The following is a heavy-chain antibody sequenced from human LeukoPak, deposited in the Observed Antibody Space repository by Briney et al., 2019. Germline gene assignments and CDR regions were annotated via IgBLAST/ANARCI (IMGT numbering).Heavy chain of an antibody. J-gene: IGHJ6*03. V-gene: IGHV3-23*01. CDR2: ISGSGGST. D-gene: IGHD5-18*01. CDR3: AKDIAYSYGEPYYMDV. Sequence: QSGGSLRLSCAASGFTFSSYAMSWVRQAPGKGLEWVSAISGSGGSTYYADSVKGRFTISRDNSKNTLYLQMNSLRAEDTAVYYCAKDIAYSYGEPYYMDVWGKGTTVTVSS. CDR1: GFTFSSYA.